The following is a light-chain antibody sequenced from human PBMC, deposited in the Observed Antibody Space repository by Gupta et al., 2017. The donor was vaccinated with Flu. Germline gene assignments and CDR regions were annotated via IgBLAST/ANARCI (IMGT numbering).Light chain of an antibody. CDR3: QQYNNWPPLT. V-gene: IGKV3-15*01. Sequence: EIVMTQSPATLSVSPGERATLSCRASQSVSNNLAWYQQKSGQAPRLLIYGASTRATGIPARFSGSGSGTEFTLTINSLQSEDFAVYYCQQYNNWPPLTFGGGTKVEIK. J-gene: IGKJ4*01. CDR2: GAS. CDR1: QSVSNN.